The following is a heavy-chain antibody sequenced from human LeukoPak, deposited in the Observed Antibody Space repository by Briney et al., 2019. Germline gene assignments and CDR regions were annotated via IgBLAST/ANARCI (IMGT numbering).Heavy chain of an antibody. CDR2: IWYDGSKT. CDR3: ARDDCSTTPCYAY. Sequence: GGSLRLSCTTSGFTFTNYGINWVRQAPGKGLEWVAAIWYDGSKTSYTDSVKGRFAVSRDISKNTVYLQMNGLKAEDTAVYYCARDDCSTTPCYAYWGQGTLVTVSS. J-gene: IGHJ4*02. V-gene: IGHV3-33*01. D-gene: IGHD2-2*01. CDR1: GFTFTNYG.